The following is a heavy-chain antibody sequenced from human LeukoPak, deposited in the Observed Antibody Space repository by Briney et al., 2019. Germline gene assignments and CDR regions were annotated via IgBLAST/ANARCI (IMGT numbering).Heavy chain of an antibody. Sequence: GGSLRLSCAASGFTFSSYWMHWVRQSPGKGLVWVSRIKSDGSTNYADSVKGRFTISRDNAKNTLSLQMNSLRAEDTGVYYCARAPSEIGGYYPEYFRHWGQGTLVTVSS. CDR3: ARAPSEIGGYYPEYFRH. V-gene: IGHV3-74*01. CDR1: GFTFSSYW. D-gene: IGHD3-22*01. CDR2: IKSDGST. J-gene: IGHJ1*01.